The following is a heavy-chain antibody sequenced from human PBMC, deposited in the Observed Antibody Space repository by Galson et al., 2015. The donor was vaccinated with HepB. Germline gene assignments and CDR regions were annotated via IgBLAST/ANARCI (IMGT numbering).Heavy chain of an antibody. Sequence: TLSLTCTVSGGSISYGNYFWSWIRQPPGRGLEWVGHISYSGSTYYNPSLKSRVTISVDTPRSQFSLKLSSLTAADTAVYYCARADRYYYPTSGHDSVGAFDIWGQGTMVTVSS. CDR2: ISYSGST. CDR3: ARADRYYYPTSGHDSVGAFDI. CDR1: GGSISYGNYF. V-gene: IGHV4-30-4*01. D-gene: IGHD3-10*01. J-gene: IGHJ3*02.